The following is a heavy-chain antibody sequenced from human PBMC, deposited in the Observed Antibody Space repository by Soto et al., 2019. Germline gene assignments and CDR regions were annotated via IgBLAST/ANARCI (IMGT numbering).Heavy chain of an antibody. CDR2: IYWDDDQ. V-gene: IGHV2-5*02. Sequence: QITLKESGPPLVRPAQPLTLTCAFSGFSLTTTSMGVAWIRQPPGKALEWLALIYWDDDQRYSPSLKDRLTISKDTSRSRVGLTISNMNPEDTGTYFCAPAGDYDLLSFDHWGPGTLVTVSS. CDR3: APAGDYDLLSFDH. CDR1: GFSLTTTSMG. D-gene: IGHD4-17*01. J-gene: IGHJ4*02.